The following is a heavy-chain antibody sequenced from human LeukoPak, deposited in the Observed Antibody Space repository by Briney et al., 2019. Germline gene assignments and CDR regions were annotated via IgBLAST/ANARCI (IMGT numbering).Heavy chain of an antibody. CDR3: ARSIWFGELDY. D-gene: IGHD3-10*01. CDR1: GGSISSSSYY. CDR2: IYYSGST. V-gene: IGHV4-39*07. J-gene: IGHJ4*02. Sequence: SETLSLTCTVSGGSISSSSYYWGWIRQPPGKGLEWIGSIYYSGSTNYNPSLKSRVTMSVDTSKNQFSLKLSSVTAADTAVYYCARSIWFGELDYWGQGTLVTVSS.